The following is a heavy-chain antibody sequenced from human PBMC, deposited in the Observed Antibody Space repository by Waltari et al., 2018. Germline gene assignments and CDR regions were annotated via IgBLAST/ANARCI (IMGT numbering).Heavy chain of an antibody. Sequence: QVQLVESGGGVVQPGRSLRLSCAASGFTFSSYGMPWVRQAPGKGVGWVAVISYDGSNKDYADSVKGRFTTSRDNSKNTLYLQMNNLRAEDTAVYYCARDFRDHTASYYVFKLDYWGQGTLVTVSS. CDR2: ISYDGSNK. V-gene: IGHV3-30*03. CDR1: GFTFSSYG. D-gene: IGHD3-16*01. J-gene: IGHJ4*02. CDR3: ARDFRDHTASYYVFKLDY.